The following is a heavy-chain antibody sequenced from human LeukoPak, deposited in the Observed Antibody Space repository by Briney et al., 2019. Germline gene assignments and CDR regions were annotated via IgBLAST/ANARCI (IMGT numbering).Heavy chain of an antibody. D-gene: IGHD1-26*01. J-gene: IGHJ3*02. Sequence: SETLSLTCTVSGGSISSSSYYWGWIRQPPGKGPEWIGSFYYSGNTYYNPSLKSRVTISVDTSKNQFSLKLSSVTAADTAVYYCARLGSSDAFDIWGQGTMVTVSS. CDR3: ARLGSSDAFDI. CDR1: GGSISSSSYY. V-gene: IGHV4-39*01. CDR2: FYYSGNT.